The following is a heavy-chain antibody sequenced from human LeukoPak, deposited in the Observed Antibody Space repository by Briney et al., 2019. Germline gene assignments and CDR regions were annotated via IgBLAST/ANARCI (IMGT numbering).Heavy chain of an antibody. J-gene: IGHJ6*02. D-gene: IGHD1-26*01. V-gene: IGHV1-18*01. Sequence: ASVTVSCKASGYTFTTYGITWVRQAPGHGLEWMGWISANNGNTNYAQRVQGRVTMTTDTSTRTAYMELRSLRSDDTAVYYCARGIPSGSYTLYGMDVWGQGTTVTVSS. CDR3: ARGIPSGSYTLYGMDV. CDR1: GYTFTTYG. CDR2: ISANNGNT.